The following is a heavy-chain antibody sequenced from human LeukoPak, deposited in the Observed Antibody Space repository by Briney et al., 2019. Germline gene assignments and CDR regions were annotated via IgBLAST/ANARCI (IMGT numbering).Heavy chain of an antibody. V-gene: IGHV3-7*04. CDR2: IKQDGSEK. Sequence: GGSLRLSCAASGFTFSSYWMSWVRQAPGKGLEWVANIKQDGSEKYYVDSVKGRFTISRDNAKNSLYLQMNSLRAEDTAVYYCARGRMVYYYDSSGYGDYWGQGTLVTVSS. CDR1: GFTFSSYW. D-gene: IGHD3-22*01. J-gene: IGHJ4*02. CDR3: ARGRMVYYYDSSGYGDY.